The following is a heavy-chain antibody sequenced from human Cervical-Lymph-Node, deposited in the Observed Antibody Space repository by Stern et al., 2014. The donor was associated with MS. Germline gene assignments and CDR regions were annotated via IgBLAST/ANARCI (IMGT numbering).Heavy chain of an antibody. Sequence: QLVQSGAELIRPGESLKISCKGSGYKFSIYWIAWVRQMPGKGLEWMGIIYPGDSEPRSSPSFQGQVTMSADKSTSTAYLQWSSLNASDTAMYFCARQTTAWASDVWGQGTLVTVSS. V-gene: IGHV5-51*01. CDR2: IYPGDSEP. J-gene: IGHJ4*02. CDR3: ARQTTAWASDV. CDR1: GYKFSIYW. D-gene: IGHD1-14*01.